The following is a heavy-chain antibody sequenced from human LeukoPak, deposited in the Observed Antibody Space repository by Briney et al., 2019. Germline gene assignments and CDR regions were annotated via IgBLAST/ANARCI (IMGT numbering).Heavy chain of an antibody. J-gene: IGHJ4*02. V-gene: IGHV1-2*04. CDR2: INPNSGGT. CDR1: GYTFTGYY. Sequence: ASVKVSCKASGYTFTGYYMHWVRQAPGQGLEWMGWINPNSGGTNYAQKFQGWVTMTRDTSISRAYMELSRLRSDDTAVYYCARDFGSSGWYPGYWGQGTLVTVSS. CDR3: ARDFGSSGWYPGY. D-gene: IGHD6-19*01.